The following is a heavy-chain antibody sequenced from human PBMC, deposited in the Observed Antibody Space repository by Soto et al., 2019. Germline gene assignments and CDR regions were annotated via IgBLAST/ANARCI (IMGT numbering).Heavy chain of an antibody. D-gene: IGHD1-26*01. CDR1: GFTFSTFS. Sequence: PGGSLRLSCAASGFTFSTFSMNWVRQAPGKGLEWLSYIGGSGGSISYADSVKGRFIISRDNGKNTLYLQMSSLRDEDTAVYYCARDLAWAFDSWGQGALVTVSS. CDR3: ARDLAWAFDS. V-gene: IGHV3-48*02. CDR2: IGGSGGSI. J-gene: IGHJ4*02.